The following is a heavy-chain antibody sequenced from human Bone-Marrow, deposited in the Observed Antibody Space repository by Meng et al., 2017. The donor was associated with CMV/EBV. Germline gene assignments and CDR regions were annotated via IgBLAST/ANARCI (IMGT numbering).Heavy chain of an antibody. J-gene: IGHJ4*01. CDR1: GFTFSNYW. CDR2: INSDGSST. CDR3: ARGYGTGGPPGEN. V-gene: IGHV3-74*01. Sequence: GESLKISCAASGFTFSNYWMHWVRQVPGKGLVWVSRINSDGSSTSYADSVKGRFTISRDNAKNTLFLQMNSLRAEDTAVYYCARGYGTGGPPGENWGHGTRVTVSS. D-gene: IGHD3-16*01.